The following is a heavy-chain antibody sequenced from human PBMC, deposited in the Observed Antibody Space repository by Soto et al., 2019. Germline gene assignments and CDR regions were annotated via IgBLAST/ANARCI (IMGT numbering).Heavy chain of an antibody. CDR1: GYPFTTYG. CDR2: ISTYTGNT. Sequence: QVQLVQSGDEVKKPGASVKVSCKASGYPFTTYGITWVRQAPGQGLEWMGWISTYTGNTNYAQSPPGRVTMTRETSSPTAYMEPRSLRSDDTAVYYCPRVMTTLGVVSKGPDHWGQGTLLSVSA. CDR3: PRVMTTLGVVSKGPDH. V-gene: IGHV1-18*04. J-gene: IGHJ4*02. D-gene: IGHD3-3*01.